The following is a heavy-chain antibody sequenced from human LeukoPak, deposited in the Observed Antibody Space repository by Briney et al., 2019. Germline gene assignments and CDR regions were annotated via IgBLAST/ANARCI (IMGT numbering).Heavy chain of an antibody. J-gene: IGHJ4*02. CDR1: GGSISSYY. V-gene: IGHV4-4*07. CDR3: ARDPNPWEMNYFDY. CDR2: IYTSGST. D-gene: IGHD1-26*01. Sequence: SETLSLTCTVSGGSISSYYWSWIRQPAGKGLEWIGRIYTSGSTNYNPSLKSRVTMPVDTSKNQFSLKLSSVTAADTAVYYCARDPNPWEMNYFDYWGQGTLVTVSS.